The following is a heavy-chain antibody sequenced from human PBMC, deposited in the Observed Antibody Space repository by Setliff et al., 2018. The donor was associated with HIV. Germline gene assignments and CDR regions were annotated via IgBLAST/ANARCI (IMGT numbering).Heavy chain of an antibody. Sequence: PQASVKVSCKTSGYNFENYAINWVRQAPGQGLEWMGWINANSGSPTYAQAFTGRFFFSVDTAVATAYLQINNLKTEDTAVYFCARGLYGDYGGDLNWLDPWGHGTRVTAPQ. CDR1: GYNFENYA. V-gene: IGHV7-4-1*02. CDR3: ARGLYGDYGGDLNWLDP. D-gene: IGHD4-17*01. CDR2: INANSGSP. J-gene: IGHJ5*02.